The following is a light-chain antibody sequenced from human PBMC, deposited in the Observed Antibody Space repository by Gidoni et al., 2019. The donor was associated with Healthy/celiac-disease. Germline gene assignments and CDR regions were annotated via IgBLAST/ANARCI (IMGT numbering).Light chain of an antibody. CDR1: PGISTY. V-gene: IGKV1-27*01. Sequence: DIQMTQSPSPLSASVGDRVTITCRASPGISTYLAWYQQKPGKVPKLLIYAASTLQSGVPSRFSGSGSGTDFTLTFSSLQPEDVATYSCQKYNCAPPVSTFGPGTKVEIK. CDR3: QKYNCAPPVST. J-gene: IGKJ3*01. CDR2: AAS.